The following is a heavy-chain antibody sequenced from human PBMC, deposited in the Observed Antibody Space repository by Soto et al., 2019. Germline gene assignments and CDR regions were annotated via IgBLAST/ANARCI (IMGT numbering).Heavy chain of an antibody. V-gene: IGHV1-69*01. CDR2: IIPIFGTA. CDR1: GGTFSSYA. CDR3: ARDQDHPSGQYYYGMDV. D-gene: IGHD1-1*01. J-gene: IGHJ6*02. Sequence: QVQLVQSGAVVKKPGSSVKVSCKSSGGTFSSYAISWVRQAPGQGLEWMGGIIPIFGTANYAQKFQGRVTITAEESTSTAYMELSRLRSEATAVYYFARDQDHPSGQYYYGMDVWGQGTTVTVSS.